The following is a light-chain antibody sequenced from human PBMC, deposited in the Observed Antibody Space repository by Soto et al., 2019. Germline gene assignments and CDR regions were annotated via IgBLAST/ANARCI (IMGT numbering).Light chain of an antibody. J-gene: IGLJ1*01. Sequence: QSALTQPASVSGTPGQSITISCTGSNSDVGIYDFVSWYQHHPGRAPKLIVSEVSHRPSGVSNLFSGSKSGNTASLTISGLQSEDEADYYCISYTSDDVRYVFGTGTKVTVL. CDR1: NSDVGIYDF. V-gene: IGLV2-14*01. CDR3: ISYTSDDVRYV. CDR2: EVS.